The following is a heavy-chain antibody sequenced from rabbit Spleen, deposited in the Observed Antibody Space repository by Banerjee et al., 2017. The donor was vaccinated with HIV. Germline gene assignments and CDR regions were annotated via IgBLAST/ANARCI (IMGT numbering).Heavy chain of an antibody. Sequence: QEQLVESGGGLVQPGGSLKLSCKASGFDFSSYGMSWVRQAPGKGLEWIGYIDPIFGSTYYASWVNGRFSISRENTQNTLYLQLNSLTAADTATYFCARGGTFSINSGFYFDLWGPGTLVTVS. CDR1: GFDFSSYG. D-gene: IGHD1-1*01. V-gene: IGHV1S47*01. CDR2: IDPIFGST. J-gene: IGHJ4*01. CDR3: ARGGTFSINSGFYFDL.